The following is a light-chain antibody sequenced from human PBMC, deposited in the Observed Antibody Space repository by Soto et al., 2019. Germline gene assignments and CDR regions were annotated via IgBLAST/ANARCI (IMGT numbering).Light chain of an antibody. J-gene: IGKJ1*01. CDR3: QQSYSSPPT. CDR2: AAS. Sequence: DIPMTQSPSTLSASVGDRVIITCRASQSISNHLNWYQQKPGKAPKLLIFAASSLQSGVPSRFSGSRSGPDFTLTISSLQPEDFATYYCQQSYSSPPTFGQGTKVDI. CDR1: QSISNH. V-gene: IGKV1-39*01.